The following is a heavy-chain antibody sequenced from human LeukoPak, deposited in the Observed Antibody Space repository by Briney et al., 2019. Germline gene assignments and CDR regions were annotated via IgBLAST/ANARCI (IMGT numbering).Heavy chain of an antibody. J-gene: IGHJ4*02. D-gene: IGHD6-19*01. Sequence: GGSLRLSCAASGFTFSDYYMSWIRQAPGKGLEWVSYISSSGSTIYYADSVKGRFTIPRDNAKNSLYLQMNSLRAEDTAVYYCARDARSGWILYWGQGTLVTASS. CDR1: GFTFSDYY. V-gene: IGHV3-11*01. CDR2: ISSSGSTI. CDR3: ARDARSGWILY.